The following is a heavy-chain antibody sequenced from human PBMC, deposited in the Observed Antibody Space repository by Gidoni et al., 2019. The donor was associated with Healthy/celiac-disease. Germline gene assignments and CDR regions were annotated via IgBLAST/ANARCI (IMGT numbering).Heavy chain of an antibody. CDR1: GYTFTSYA. CDR3: ARDREGSGWLGYYFDY. D-gene: IGHD6-19*01. J-gene: IGHJ4*02. Sequence: QVQLVQSGAEAKKPGASVKVSCKASGYTFTSYAMHWVRQAPGQRLEWMGWINAGNGNTKYSQKFQGRVTITRDTSASTAYMELSSLRSEDTAVYYCARDREGSGWLGYYFDYWGQGTLVTVSS. CDR2: INAGNGNT. V-gene: IGHV1-3*01.